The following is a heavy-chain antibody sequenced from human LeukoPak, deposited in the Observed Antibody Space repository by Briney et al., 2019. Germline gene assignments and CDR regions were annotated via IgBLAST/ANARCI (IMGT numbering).Heavy chain of an antibody. V-gene: IGHV3-21*01. J-gene: IGHJ3*02. CDR3: ARDRGYYDSSGYPNDAFDI. CDR1: GFTFSSYS. CDR2: ISSSSSYI. Sequence: PGGSLRLPCAASGFTFSSYSMNWVRQAPGKGLEWVSSISSSSSYIYYADSVKGRFTISRDNAKNSLYLQMNSLRAEDTAAYYCARDRGYYDSSGYPNDAFDIWGQGTMVTVSS. D-gene: IGHD3-22*01.